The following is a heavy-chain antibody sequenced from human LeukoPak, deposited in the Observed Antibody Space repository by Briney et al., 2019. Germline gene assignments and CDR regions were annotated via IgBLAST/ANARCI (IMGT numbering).Heavy chain of an antibody. CDR1: GGTFTSYG. CDR2: ISAYNGNT. D-gene: IGHD3-10*01. CDR3: ARDRPGYYGSGSSYFDY. Sequence: GASVKVSCKASGGTFTSYGISWVRQAPGQGLEWMGWISAYNGNTNYAQKLQGRVTMTTDTSTSTAYMELRSLRSDDTAVYYCARDRPGYYGSGSSYFDYWGQGTLVTVSS. V-gene: IGHV1-18*01. J-gene: IGHJ4*02.